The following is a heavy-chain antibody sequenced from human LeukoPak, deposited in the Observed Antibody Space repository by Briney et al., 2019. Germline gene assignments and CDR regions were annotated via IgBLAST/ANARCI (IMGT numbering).Heavy chain of an antibody. Sequence: GGSLRLSCAASGFTFSSYSMNWFRQAPEKGLEWVSSISSSSSYIYYADSVKGRFTISRDNAKNSLYLQMNSLRAEDTAVYYCARCSNSISQVDVWGKGTTVTVSS. V-gene: IGHV3-21*01. CDR2: ISSSSSYI. J-gene: IGHJ6*04. CDR1: GFTFSSYS. CDR3: ARCSNSISQVDV. D-gene: IGHD3-3*02.